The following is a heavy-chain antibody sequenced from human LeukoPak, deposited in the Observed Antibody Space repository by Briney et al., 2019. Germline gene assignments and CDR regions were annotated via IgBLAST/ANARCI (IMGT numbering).Heavy chain of an antibody. Sequence: GGSLRLSCAASGFTFSSYSMNWVRQAPGKGLEWVSYISSSSSTIYYADSVKGRFTISRDNAKNSLYLQMNSLRAEDTAVYYCVCVVRGVIITYFDYWGQGTLVTVSS. J-gene: IGHJ4*02. CDR1: GFTFSSYS. CDR3: VCVVRGVIITYFDY. V-gene: IGHV3-48*04. D-gene: IGHD3-10*01. CDR2: ISSSSSTI.